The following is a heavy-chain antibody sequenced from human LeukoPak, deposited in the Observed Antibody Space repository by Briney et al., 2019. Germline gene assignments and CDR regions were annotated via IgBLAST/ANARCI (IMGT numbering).Heavy chain of an antibody. Sequence: GGSLRLSCAASGFTFSSYAMSWVRQAPGKGLEWVSAISGSGGSTYYADSVKGRFTISRDNSKNTLYLQMNSLRAEDTAVYYCAKDRQGLYFGVIYKAHYYYMDVWGKGTTVTVSS. CDR3: AKDRQGLYFGVIYKAHYYYMDV. CDR2: ISGSGGST. V-gene: IGHV3-23*01. CDR1: GFTFSSYA. J-gene: IGHJ6*03. D-gene: IGHD3-3*01.